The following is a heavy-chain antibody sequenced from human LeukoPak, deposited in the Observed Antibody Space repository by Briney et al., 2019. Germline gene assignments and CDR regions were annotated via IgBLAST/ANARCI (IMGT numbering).Heavy chain of an antibody. CDR3: ARAPPNPHVAAAGTYYFDY. D-gene: IGHD6-13*01. CDR2: MSAYNGNT. CDR1: GYTFTRYG. Sequence: ASVKVSCKASGYTFTRYGISWVRQAPGPGLEWMGWMSAYNGNTNYAQKLQGRDTMTTDTSTSTAYMELRSLRSDDTAVYYCARAPPNPHVAAAGTYYFDYWGQGTLVTVSS. V-gene: IGHV1-18*01. J-gene: IGHJ4*02.